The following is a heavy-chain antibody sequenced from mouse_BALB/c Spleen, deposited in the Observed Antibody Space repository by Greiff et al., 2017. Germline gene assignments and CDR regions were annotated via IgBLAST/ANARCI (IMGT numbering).Heavy chain of an antibody. CDR1: GYSFTGYN. D-gene: IGHD3-1*01. CDR2: IDPYNGGT. Sequence: EVQLVESGPELGKPGASVKISCKASGYSFTGYNMYWVKQSHRKSLEWIGYIDPYNGGTSYNQKSKGKATLTVDKSSSTAYMHLNSLTSEDSAIYYCARGELSGYPWFAYWGQGTLVTVSA. CDR3: ARGELSGYPWFAY. V-gene: IGHV1S135*01. J-gene: IGHJ3*01.